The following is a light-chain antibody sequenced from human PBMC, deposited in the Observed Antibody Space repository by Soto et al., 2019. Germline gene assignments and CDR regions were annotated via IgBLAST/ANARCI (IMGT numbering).Light chain of an antibody. Sequence: EIVLTQSPGTLSLSPGERATLSCRASQSFSRSFLAWYQQKPGQAPRLLLYGASTRATGIPDRFSGSGSGTDFTLSNTRLEPEDFALYYCQQYASSPITFGQGTRLEMK. CDR3: QQYASSPIT. J-gene: IGKJ5*01. V-gene: IGKV3-20*01. CDR2: GAS. CDR1: QSFSRSF.